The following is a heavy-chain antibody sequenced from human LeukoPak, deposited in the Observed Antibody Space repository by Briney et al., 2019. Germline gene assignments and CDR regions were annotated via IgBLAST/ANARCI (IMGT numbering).Heavy chain of an antibody. CDR1: GGSISSGDYY. V-gene: IGHV4-30-4*08. Sequence: PSQTLSLTCTVSGGSISSGDYYWSWIRRPPGKGLEWIGYIYYSGSTYYNPSLKSRVTISVDTSKNQFSLKLSSVTAADTAVYYCARTYCSSTGCYTFDYWGQGTLVTVSS. J-gene: IGHJ4*02. D-gene: IGHD2-2*02. CDR2: IYYSGST. CDR3: ARTYCSSTGCYTFDY.